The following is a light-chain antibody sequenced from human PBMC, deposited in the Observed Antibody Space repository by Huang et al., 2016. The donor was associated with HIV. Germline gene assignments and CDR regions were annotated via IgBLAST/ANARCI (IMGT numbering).Light chain of an antibody. V-gene: IGKV1-27*01. CDR1: QDISNY. J-gene: IGKJ3*01. CDR2: AAS. CDR3: QKYSSAPFT. Sequence: DIQMTQSPSSLSASVGDRVTITCRASQDISNYLAWYQQKPGKSPNLLIYAASTLQSGVPSRVSGSGSETDFTLTISSLQPEDVATYYCQKYSSAPFTFGPGTKVHIK.